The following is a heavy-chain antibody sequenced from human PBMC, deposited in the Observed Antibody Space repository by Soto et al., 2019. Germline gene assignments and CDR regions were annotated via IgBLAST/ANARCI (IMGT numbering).Heavy chain of an antibody. Sequence: GGSLRLSCAASGFTFSDYYMSWIRQAPGKGLEWVSYISSSGSTIYYADSVKGRFTISRDNAKNSLYLQMNSPRAEDTAVYYCAREGPITMVRGVLDVWGQGTTVTVSS. D-gene: IGHD3-10*01. J-gene: IGHJ6*02. CDR3: AREGPITMVRGVLDV. CDR1: GFTFSDYY. CDR2: ISSSGSTI. V-gene: IGHV3-11*01.